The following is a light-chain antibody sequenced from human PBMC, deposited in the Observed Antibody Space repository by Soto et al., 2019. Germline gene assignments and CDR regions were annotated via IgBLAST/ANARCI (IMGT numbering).Light chain of an antibody. CDR2: KAS. J-gene: IGKJ4*01. CDR3: QQYESYSPLT. CDR1: QSINSW. V-gene: IGKV1-5*03. Sequence: DIQMTQSPSTLSASVGDRVIITCRASQSINSWLAWYQQKPGKAPKLLIYKASALESGVPSSFSGSGAGTDFTLTISSLQPDDFATYHCQQYESYSPLTFGGGTKVEIK.